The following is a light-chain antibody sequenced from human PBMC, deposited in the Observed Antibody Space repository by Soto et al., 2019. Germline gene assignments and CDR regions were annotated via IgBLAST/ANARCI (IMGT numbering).Light chain of an antibody. V-gene: IGLV2-11*01. Sequence: QSALTQPRSVSGSPGQSVAISCTGTSSDVCGYNYVSWYQQHPGKAPKPMIYDVTQRPSGVPDRFSGSKSGNTASLTISGLQAEYEADYYCCSYAGSYVVFGGGTKLTVL. CDR3: CSYAGSYVV. CDR2: DVT. J-gene: IGLJ2*01. CDR1: SSDVCGYNY.